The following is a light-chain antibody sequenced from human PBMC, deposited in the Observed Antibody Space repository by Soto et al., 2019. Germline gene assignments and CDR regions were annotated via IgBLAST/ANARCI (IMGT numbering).Light chain of an antibody. Sequence: QSALTQPRSVSGSPGQSVTISCTGTSSDVGGYNYVSWYQQHPGKAPKLVIYDVSKRPSGVPDRFSGSKSGNTASLTISGLQAEDEADYYCCSYAGSYTFYVFGTGTKLTVL. CDR2: DVS. J-gene: IGLJ1*01. CDR3: CSYAGSYTFYV. CDR1: SSDVGGYNY. V-gene: IGLV2-11*01.